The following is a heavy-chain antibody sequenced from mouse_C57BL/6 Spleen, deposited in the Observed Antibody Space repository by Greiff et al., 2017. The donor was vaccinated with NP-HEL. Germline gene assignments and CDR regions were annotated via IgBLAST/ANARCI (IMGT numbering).Heavy chain of an antibody. CDR1: GYTFTDYE. CDR3: TRWGTGLYYFDY. D-gene: IGHD2-14*01. V-gene: IGHV1-15*01. J-gene: IGHJ2*01. CDR2: IDPETGGT. Sequence: QVQLQQSGAELVRPGASVTLSCKASGYTFTDYEMHWVKQTPVHGLEWIGAIDPETGGTAYNQKFKGKAILTADKTSSTAYMKLRSLTSEDSAVYFGTRWGTGLYYFDYWGQGTTLTVSS.